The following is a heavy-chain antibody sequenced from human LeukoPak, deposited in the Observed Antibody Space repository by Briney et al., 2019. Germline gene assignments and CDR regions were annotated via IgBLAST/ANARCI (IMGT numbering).Heavy chain of an antibody. CDR3: ARDRGGTDDFWSGYYTGYFDY. CDR1: GFTFSNYN. V-gene: IGHV3-48*01. CDR2: ISSSSSTI. Sequence: GGSLRLSCAASGFTFSNYNMNWVRQAPGKGLEWVSYISSSSSTIYYADSVKGRSTISRDNAKNSLYLQMNSLRVEDTAVFYCARDRGGTDDFWSGYYTGYFDYWGQGTLVTVSS. J-gene: IGHJ4*02. D-gene: IGHD3-3*01.